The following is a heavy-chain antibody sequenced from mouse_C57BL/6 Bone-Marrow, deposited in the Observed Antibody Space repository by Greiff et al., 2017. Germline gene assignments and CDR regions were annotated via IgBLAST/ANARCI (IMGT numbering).Heavy chain of an antibody. J-gene: IGHJ3*01. CDR1: GFSFNTYA. CDR3: VRPYYDYDASCFAY. D-gene: IGHD2-4*01. CDR2: IRSKSNNYAT. Sequence: EVMLVESGGGLVQPKGSLKLSCAASGFSFNTYAMNWVRQAPGKGLEWVASIRSKSNNYATYYADSVKDRFTISRDDSESMLYLQMNNLKTEDTAMYYCVRPYYDYDASCFAYWGQGTLVTVSA. V-gene: IGHV10-1*01.